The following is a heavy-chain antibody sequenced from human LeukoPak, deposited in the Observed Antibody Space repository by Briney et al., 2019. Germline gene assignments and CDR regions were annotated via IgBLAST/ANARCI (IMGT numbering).Heavy chain of an antibody. D-gene: IGHD6-13*01. J-gene: IGHJ4*02. Sequence: GGSLRLSCAASGLTFSSYAMSWVRQVPGKGLEWVSTISGYGGSTYYADSVKGRFTISRDNSKNTLYLQMNSLRAEDTAVYYCAKSIAPSGPDYFDYWGQGTLVTVSS. CDR1: GLTFSSYA. V-gene: IGHV3-23*01. CDR3: AKSIAPSGPDYFDY. CDR2: ISGYGGST.